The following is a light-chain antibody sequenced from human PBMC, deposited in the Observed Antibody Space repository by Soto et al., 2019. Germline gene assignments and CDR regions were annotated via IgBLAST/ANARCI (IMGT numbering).Light chain of an antibody. J-gene: IGLJ1*01. Sequence: QSALTQPASVSGSPGQSITIYCTGTSSDVGDYNYVSWYQQHPGKAPKLMIFEVSNRPSGVSNRFSGSKSGNTASLTISGLQAEDEADYFCTSYTSISTYVFGTGTKLTVL. CDR2: EVS. CDR1: SSDVGDYNY. CDR3: TSYTSISTYV. V-gene: IGLV2-14*01.